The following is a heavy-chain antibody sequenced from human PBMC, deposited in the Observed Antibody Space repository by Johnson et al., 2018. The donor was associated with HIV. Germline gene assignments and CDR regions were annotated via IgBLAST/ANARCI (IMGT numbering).Heavy chain of an antibody. CDR1: GFTFSNYG. Sequence: VQLVESGGGVVPPGRSLRLSCVASGFTFSNYGMHWVRQAPGKGLEWVSYISSSSSTIYYADSVKGLFTISRDNSKNTLYLQMKSLRAEDTAVYYCAKDGDWDTVAHAFDIWGQGKMVTVSS. J-gene: IGHJ3*02. CDR2: ISSSSSTI. D-gene: IGHD5-12*01. V-gene: IGHV3-48*01. CDR3: AKDGDWDTVAHAFDI.